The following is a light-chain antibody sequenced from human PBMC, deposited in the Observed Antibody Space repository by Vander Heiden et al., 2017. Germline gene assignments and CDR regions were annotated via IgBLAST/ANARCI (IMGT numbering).Light chain of an antibody. CDR2: DIS. CDR1: QRIACRF. Sequence: DIVLTPSPGTLSSSPGDTATLSCRASQRIACRFFHWYQQKPGQAPRLLIYDISTMATGIPDRFSGSGSGTDFTLTISRLEPEDFAVYYCLQCGNIPLTFGGGTKVEIK. CDR3: LQCGNIPLT. V-gene: IGKV3-20*01. J-gene: IGKJ4*01.